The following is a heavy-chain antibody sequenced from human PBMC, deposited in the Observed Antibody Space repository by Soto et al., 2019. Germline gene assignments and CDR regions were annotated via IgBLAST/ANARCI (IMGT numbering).Heavy chain of an antibody. CDR2: ISTYNGHT. V-gene: IGHV1-18*01. CDR1: GYTLTSYG. J-gene: IGHJ6*02. D-gene: IGHD6-13*01. Sequence: QAQLVQSGTEVKKPGASVKVSCKASGYTLTSYGISWVRQAPGQGLEWMGWISTYNGHTNYAQKVQGRVTMTTDTSTSTAYMELRSLRSHDTAVYYCEREGQQLGQGDYCCYGMDVWGQGTTVTVSS. CDR3: EREGQQLGQGDYCCYGMDV.